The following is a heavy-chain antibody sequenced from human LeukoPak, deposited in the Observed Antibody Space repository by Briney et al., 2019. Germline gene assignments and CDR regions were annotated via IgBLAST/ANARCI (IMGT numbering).Heavy chain of an antibody. CDR2: ISYSGST. Sequence: SETLSLTCTVSGGSISSSSYYWGWIRQPPGKGLEWIGSISYSGSTYYNPSLRSRVTISVDTSKNQFSLKLRSVIAADTAVYCCATLGKQLWLLHRFDFWGQGTLVTVSS. CDR1: GGSISSSSYY. J-gene: IGHJ4*02. CDR3: ATLGKQLWLLHRFDF. D-gene: IGHD5-18*01. V-gene: IGHV4-39*01.